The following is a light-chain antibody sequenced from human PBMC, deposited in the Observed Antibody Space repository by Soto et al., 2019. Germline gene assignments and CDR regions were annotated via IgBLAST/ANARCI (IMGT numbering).Light chain of an antibody. CDR1: SSDVGGYNY. V-gene: IGLV2-11*01. J-gene: IGLJ1*01. CDR2: DVS. Sequence: QSALTQPRSVSGSPGQSVTISCTGTSSDVGGYNYVSWYQQHPGKAPKLMIFDVSKRPSGVPDRFSGSKSANTASLTISGIQAEDEAEYYCCSYAGSYTYVFGTGTKVTVL. CDR3: CSYAGSYTYV.